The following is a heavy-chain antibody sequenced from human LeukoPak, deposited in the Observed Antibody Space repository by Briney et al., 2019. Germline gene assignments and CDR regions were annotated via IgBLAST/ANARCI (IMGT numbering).Heavy chain of an antibody. V-gene: IGHV3-33*08. J-gene: IGHJ1*01. CDR3: ARRDAGEYFQH. CDR1: GFTFSSYE. Sequence: PGGSLRLSCAASGFTFSSYEMKWDRQAPGKGLEWVAVIWYDGSNTYYADSVKGRFTISRDNSKNTLYLQMNSLRAEDTAVYYCARRDAGEYFQHWGQGTLVTVSS. CDR2: IWYDGSNT. D-gene: IGHD3-16*01.